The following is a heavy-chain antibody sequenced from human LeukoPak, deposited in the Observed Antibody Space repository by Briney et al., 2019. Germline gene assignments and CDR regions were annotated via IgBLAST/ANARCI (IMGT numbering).Heavy chain of an antibody. D-gene: IGHD3-22*01. CDR2: INTDGSTT. CDR1: GFTFSSYW. J-gene: IGHJ4*02. V-gene: IGHV3-74*01. Sequence: PGGSLPLSCAASGFTFSSYWMHWVRQAPGKGLVWISGINTDGSTTRYADSVKGRFTISRDNANNTLYLQMNSLRVEDTALYYCAKDPREDRSGYHYFGYFGYWGQGTRVTVSS. CDR3: AKDPREDRSGYHYFGYFGY.